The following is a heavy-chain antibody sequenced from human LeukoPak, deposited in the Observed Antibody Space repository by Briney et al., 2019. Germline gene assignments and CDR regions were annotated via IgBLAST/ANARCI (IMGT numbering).Heavy chain of an antibody. CDR2: IGGSDGST. J-gene: IGHJ4*02. Sequence: GGSLRLSCAASGFTFSSYAMSWVRQAPEKGLEWVSTIGGSDGSTDYADSVKGRFTISRDDFKNTLYLQMKSLRVEDTAVYYCTREPGYSIGWGIDNWGQGTLVTVSS. V-gene: IGHV3-23*01. D-gene: IGHD6-19*01. CDR1: GFTFSSYA. CDR3: TREPGYSIGWGIDN.